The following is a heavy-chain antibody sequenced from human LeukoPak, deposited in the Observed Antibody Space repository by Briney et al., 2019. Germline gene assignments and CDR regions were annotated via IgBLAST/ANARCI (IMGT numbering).Heavy chain of an antibody. J-gene: IGHJ4*02. V-gene: IGHV1-2*02. CDR3: AREKGYSDSSADC. D-gene: IGHD5-18*01. CDR1: GYTFTGYY. CDR2: INPNSGST. Sequence: ASVNVSCKASGYTFTGYYMHWVRQAPGQGLEWMGWINPNSGSTNYAQKFQGRVAMTRKTSSSTAYMELSTLTPDDTAVYYWAREKGYSDSSADCGGQGSLVTASS.